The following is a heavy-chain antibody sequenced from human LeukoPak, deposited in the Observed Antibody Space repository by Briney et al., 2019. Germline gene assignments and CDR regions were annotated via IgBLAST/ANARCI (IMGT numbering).Heavy chain of an antibody. CDR1: GGSISSSSYY. D-gene: IGHD3-3*01. J-gene: IGHJ6*03. V-gene: IGHV4-39*07. Sequence: SETLSLTCTVSGGSISSSSYYWGWIRQPPGKGLEWIGSIYYSGSTYYNPSLKSRVTISVDTSKNQFSLKLSSVTAADTAVYYCASALFLEWAGFMDVWGKGTTVTVSS. CDR3: ASALFLEWAGFMDV. CDR2: IYYSGST.